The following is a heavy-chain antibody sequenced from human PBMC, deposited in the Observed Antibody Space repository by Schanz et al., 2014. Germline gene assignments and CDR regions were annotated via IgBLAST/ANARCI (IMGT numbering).Heavy chain of an antibody. Sequence: GGSLRLSCAASGFTFSDYYMSWIRQAPGKGLEWVSYISSSGSYTNYADSVKGRFTTSRDNGKKSMYLQMNSLRAEDTAVYYCAYYDVLTGFDYWGQGTQVTVSS. CDR1: GFTFSDYY. V-gene: IGHV3-11*03. J-gene: IGHJ4*02. CDR2: ISSSGSYT. CDR3: AYYDVLTGFDY. D-gene: IGHD3-9*01.